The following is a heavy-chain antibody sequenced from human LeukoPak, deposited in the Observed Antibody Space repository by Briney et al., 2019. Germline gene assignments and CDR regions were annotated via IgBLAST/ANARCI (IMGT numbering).Heavy chain of an antibody. V-gene: IGHV1-69*13. CDR1: GGTFSCYA. D-gene: IGHD3-22*01. CDR2: IIPIFGTA. CDR3: ARDLYSSGYYYFDY. J-gene: IGHJ4*02. Sequence: SVQVSCKASGGTFSCYAISLVRQAPGLGFEWLGGIIPIFGTANYAQKFQGRVTITADESTSTAYMELSSLRSEDTAVYYCARDLYSSGYYYFDYWGQGTLVTVSS.